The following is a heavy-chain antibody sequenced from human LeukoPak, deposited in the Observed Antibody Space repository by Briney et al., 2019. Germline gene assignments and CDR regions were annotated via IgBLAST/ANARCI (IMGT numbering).Heavy chain of an antibody. D-gene: IGHD6-13*01. Sequence: GGSVRLSCAASGFTFSSYAMSWVRQAPGKGLEWVSAISGSCGSTYYADTVKGRFTISGDNSKNTLYLQMNSLRAEDTAVYYCAKDQGIAAAGTLYFQHWGQGTLVTVSS. CDR3: AKDQGIAAAGTLYFQH. CDR1: GFTFSSYA. J-gene: IGHJ1*01. V-gene: IGHV3-23*01. CDR2: ISGSCGST.